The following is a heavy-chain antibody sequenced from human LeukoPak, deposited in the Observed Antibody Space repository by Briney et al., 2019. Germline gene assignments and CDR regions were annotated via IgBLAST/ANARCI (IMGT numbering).Heavy chain of an antibody. CDR2: IHNSGTS. CDR1: DDSISDHY. CDR3: TRGAGWLIDY. Sequence: SETLSPTCTVSDDSISDHYRGWIRQPPGKGLEWIGYIHNSGTSTYNLSLKSRVTISADTSKNQFSLKLNSMTTADTAVYYCTRGAGWLIDYWGQGILVTVSS. D-gene: IGHD3-16*01. V-gene: IGHV4-59*11. J-gene: IGHJ4*02.